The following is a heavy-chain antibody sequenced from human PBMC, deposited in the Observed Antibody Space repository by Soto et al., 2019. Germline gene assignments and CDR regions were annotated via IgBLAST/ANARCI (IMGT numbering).Heavy chain of an antibody. D-gene: IGHD6-13*01. Sequence: PGGSLRLSCAASGFTFSSYGMSWVRQAPGKGLEWVSAISGSGGSTYYADSVKGRFTISRDNSKNTLYLQMNSLRAEDTAVYYCAKGKGRIWNSRGDYFDYWGQGTLVTVSS. CDR2: ISGSGGST. V-gene: IGHV3-23*01. CDR3: AKGKGRIWNSRGDYFDY. CDR1: GFTFSSYG. J-gene: IGHJ4*02.